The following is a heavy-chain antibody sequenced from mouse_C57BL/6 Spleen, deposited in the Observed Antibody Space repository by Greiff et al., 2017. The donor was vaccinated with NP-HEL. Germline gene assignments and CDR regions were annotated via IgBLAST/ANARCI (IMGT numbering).Heavy chain of an antibody. Sequence: QVQLQQPGAELVRPGSSVKLSCKASGYTFTSYWMHWVKQRPIQGLEWIGNIDPSDSETHYNQKFKDKATLTVDKSSSTAYMQLSSLTSEDSAVYYCARGALITTVVANCDYWGQGTTLTVSS. CDR1: GYTFTSYW. CDR2: IDPSDSET. J-gene: IGHJ2*01. CDR3: ARGALITTVVANCDY. V-gene: IGHV1-52*01. D-gene: IGHD1-1*01.